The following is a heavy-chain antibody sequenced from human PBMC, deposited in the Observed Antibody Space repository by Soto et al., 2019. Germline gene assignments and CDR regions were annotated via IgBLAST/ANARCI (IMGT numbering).Heavy chain of an antibody. CDR2: INHSGST. Sequence: SETLSLTCAVYGGSFIGYYCIFIRHPPVKGLEWIVEINHSGSTNYNPSLKSRVTISVDTSKNQFSLKLSSVTAADTAVYYCARGLNYYGSGSYLWGQGTLVTVSS. CDR3: ARGLNYYGSGSYL. J-gene: IGHJ4*02. V-gene: IGHV4-34*01. CDR1: GGSFIGYY. D-gene: IGHD3-10*01.